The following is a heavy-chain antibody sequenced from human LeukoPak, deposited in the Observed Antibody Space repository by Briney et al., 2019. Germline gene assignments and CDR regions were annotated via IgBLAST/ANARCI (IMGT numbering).Heavy chain of an antibody. Sequence: ASVKVSCKASGGTFSSYAISWVRQAPGQGLEWMGGIIPIFGTANYAQKFQGRVTITADESTSTAYMELRSLRSDDTAVYYCARRPVYGGNPYFDYWGQGTLVTVSS. V-gene: IGHV1-69*13. CDR2: IIPIFGTA. CDR1: GGTFSSYA. CDR3: ARRPVYGGNPYFDY. D-gene: IGHD4-23*01. J-gene: IGHJ4*02.